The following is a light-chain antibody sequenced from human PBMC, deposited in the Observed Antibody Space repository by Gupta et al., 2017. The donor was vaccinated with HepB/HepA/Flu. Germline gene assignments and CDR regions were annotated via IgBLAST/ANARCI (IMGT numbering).Light chain of an antibody. J-gene: IGLJ2*01. CDR2: DVS. V-gene: IGLV2-14*01. CDR1: SSDAGGYNY. Sequence: QSALTQPPPASASPRPSLTISCTGTSSDAGGYNYVPWYQQHPGKAPKLMIYDVSNRPSGVSNRFSGSKSGNTASLTVSGVQAEDEADYYCSSYTSSSTLDVVFGGGTKLTVL. CDR3: SSYTSSSTLDVV.